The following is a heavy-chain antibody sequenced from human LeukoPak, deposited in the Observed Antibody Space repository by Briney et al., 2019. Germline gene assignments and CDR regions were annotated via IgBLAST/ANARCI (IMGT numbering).Heavy chain of an antibody. CDR1: GFTFSSYG. J-gene: IGHJ4*02. CDR3: AKDIVVVPALDY. CDR2: ISYDGSNK. V-gene: IGHV3-30*18. Sequence: GRSLRLSCAASGFTFSSYGMHWVRQAPGKGLKWVAVISYDGSNKYYADSVKGRFTISRDNSKNTLYLQMNSLRAEDTAVYYCAKDIVVVPALDYWGQGTLVTVSS. D-gene: IGHD2-2*01.